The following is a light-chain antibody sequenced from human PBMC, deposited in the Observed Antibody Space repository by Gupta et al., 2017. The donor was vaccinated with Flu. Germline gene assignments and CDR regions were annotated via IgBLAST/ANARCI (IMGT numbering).Light chain of an antibody. Sequence: QSALTQPASVSGSPGQSITISCTGTSSDLGDYKYVSWYQHHPGKAPKLIVFEVYLRPWGVSDRFSGSKSGNTASLTISGLQAEDEADYYCSSYSKRNFLVFGGGTKVTVL. CDR1: SSDLGDYKY. CDR2: EVY. J-gene: IGLJ3*02. V-gene: IGLV2-14*01. CDR3: SSYSKRNFLV.